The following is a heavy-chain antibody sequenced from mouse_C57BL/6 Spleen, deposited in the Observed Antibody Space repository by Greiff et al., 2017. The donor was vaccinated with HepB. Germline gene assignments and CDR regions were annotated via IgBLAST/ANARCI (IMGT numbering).Heavy chain of an antibody. CDR1: GYTFTDYE. CDR2: IDPETGGT. Sequence: QVQLKQSGAELVRPGASVTLSCKASGYTFTDYEMHWVKQTPVHGLEWIGAIDPETGGTAYNQKFKGKAILTADKSSSTAYMELRSLTSEDSAVYYCTRTLGRNYYAMDYWGQGTSVTVSS. D-gene: IGHD4-1*01. CDR3: TRTLGRNYYAMDY. J-gene: IGHJ4*01. V-gene: IGHV1-15*01.